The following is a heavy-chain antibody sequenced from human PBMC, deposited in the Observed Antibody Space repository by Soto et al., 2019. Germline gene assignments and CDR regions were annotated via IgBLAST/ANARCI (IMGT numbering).Heavy chain of an antibody. Sequence: PSETLSLTCAVSGGSISSGCYSWSWIPQPPGKGWEWIGYIYNSGSTYYNPSLKSRVTISVDRSKNQFSLNLSSVTAADTAVYYCARGNYYDSRGSNWFDVWGQGTMVTVSS. J-gene: IGHJ5*02. CDR3: ARGNYYDSRGSNWFDV. CDR2: IYNSGST. V-gene: IGHV4-30-2*01. CDR1: GGSISSGCYS. D-gene: IGHD3-22*01.